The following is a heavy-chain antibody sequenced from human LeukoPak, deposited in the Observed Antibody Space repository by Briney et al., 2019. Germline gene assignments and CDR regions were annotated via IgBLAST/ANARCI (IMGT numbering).Heavy chain of an antibody. CDR2: IRYDGSNK. J-gene: IGHJ4*02. CDR3: AKDLVRGSSWYASNFDY. V-gene: IGHV3-30*02. D-gene: IGHD6-13*01. Sequence: GGSLRLSCAASGFTFSSYGMHWVRQAPGKGLEWVAFIRYDGSNKYYADSVKGRFTISRDNSKNTLYLQMNSLRAEDTAVYYCAKDLVRGSSWYASNFDYWGQGALVTVSS. CDR1: GFTFSSYG.